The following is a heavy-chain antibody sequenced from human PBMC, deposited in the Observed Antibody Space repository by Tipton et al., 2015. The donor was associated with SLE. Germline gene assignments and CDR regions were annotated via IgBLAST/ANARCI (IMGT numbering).Heavy chain of an antibody. CDR3: ARGLTAETGGDAFDI. D-gene: IGHD7-27*01. CDR2: IYYSGST. Sequence: TLSLTCTVSGGSISSSSYYWGWIRQPPGKGLEWIGSIYYSGSTYYNPSLKSRVTISVDTSKNQFSLKLSSVTAADTAVYYCARGLTAETGGDAFDIWGQGTMVAVSS. V-gene: IGHV4-39*07. J-gene: IGHJ3*02. CDR1: GGSISSSSYY.